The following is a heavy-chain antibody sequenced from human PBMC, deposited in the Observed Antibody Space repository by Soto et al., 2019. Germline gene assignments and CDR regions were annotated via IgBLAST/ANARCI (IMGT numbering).Heavy chain of an antibody. CDR3: ARELLRSRPDYYYGMDV. CDR1: GFTFNSYG. J-gene: IGHJ6*02. CDR2: ISYDGDII. V-gene: IGHV3-30*02. D-gene: IGHD3-3*01. Sequence: GGSLRLSCAASGFTFNSYGMHWVRQAPGKGLEWVSFISYDGDIIYYEDSVKGRFTISRDNSMKTLYLEMNDLRVEDTAVYYCARELLRSRPDYYYGMDVWGQGTTVTVSS.